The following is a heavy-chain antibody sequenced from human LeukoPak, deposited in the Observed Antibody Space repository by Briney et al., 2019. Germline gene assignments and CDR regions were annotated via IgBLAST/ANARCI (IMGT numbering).Heavy chain of an antibody. CDR2: ISAYNGNT. J-gene: IGHJ6*02. CDR1: GYTFTSYG. V-gene: IGHV1-18*01. Sequence: ASVKVSCKASGYTFTSYGISWVRQAPGQGLEWMGWISAYNGNTNYAQKLQGRVTMTTDTSTSTDYMQLRSLRSDDTAVYYCARDLWSYGSGSSSYGMDVWGQGTTVTVSS. D-gene: IGHD3-10*01. CDR3: ARDLWSYGSGSSSYGMDV.